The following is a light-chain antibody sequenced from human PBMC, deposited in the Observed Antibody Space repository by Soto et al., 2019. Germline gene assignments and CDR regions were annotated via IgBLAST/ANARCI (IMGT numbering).Light chain of an antibody. CDR3: SSYGGSNNLFV. CDR1: SSDVGGHNY. V-gene: IGLV2-8*01. CDR2: EVS. Sequence: ALTQPPSASGSPGQSVTISCTGTSSDVGGHNYVSWYQQHPGKAPKVMIYEVSKRPSGVPDRFSGSKSGNTASLTVSGLQAEDEADYYCSSYGGSNNLFVFGTGTKV. J-gene: IGLJ1*01.